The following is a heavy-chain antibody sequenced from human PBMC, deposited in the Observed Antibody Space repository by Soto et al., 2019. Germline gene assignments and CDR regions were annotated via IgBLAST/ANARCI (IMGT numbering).Heavy chain of an antibody. J-gene: IGHJ3*01. V-gene: IGHV4-59*08. CDR1: GGSISSYY. CDR2: IYYSGST. Sequence: PSETLSLTCTVYGGSISSYYWSWIRQPPGKGLEWIGYIYYSGSTNYNPSLKSRVTISVDTSKNQFSLKLSSVTAADPAVYYCASLYLFYFILTAYPNYAIDFWGQG. D-gene: IGHD3-9*01. CDR3: ASLYLFYFILTAYPNYAIDF.